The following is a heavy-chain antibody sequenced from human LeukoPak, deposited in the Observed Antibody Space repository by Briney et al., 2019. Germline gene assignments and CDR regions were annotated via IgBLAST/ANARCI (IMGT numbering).Heavy chain of an antibody. V-gene: IGHV4-39*01. J-gene: IGHJ5*02. Sequence: SETLSLTCTVSGGSISSSSYYWGWIRQPPGKGLEWIGSIYYSGSTYYNPSLKSRVTISVDTSKNQFSLKLSSVTAADTAAYYCARHLMSGSSGPRWFDPWGQGTLVTVSS. D-gene: IGHD3-22*01. CDR3: ARHLMSGSSGPRWFDP. CDR2: IYYSGST. CDR1: GGSISSSSYY.